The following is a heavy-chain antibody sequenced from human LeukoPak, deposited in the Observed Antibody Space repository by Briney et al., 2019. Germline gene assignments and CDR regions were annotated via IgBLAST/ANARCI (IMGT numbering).Heavy chain of an antibody. Sequence: ASETLSLTCNVSGASISSSSHYWGWIRQPPGKGLEWIGSIYYSGSTYYNPSLKSRVTISVDTSENQFSLKLSSVTAADTAIYYCASPGYCSGGSCYLSAFDIWGQGTTVTVSS. CDR1: GASISSSSHY. D-gene: IGHD2-15*01. J-gene: IGHJ3*02. CDR3: ASPGYCSGGSCYLSAFDI. CDR2: IYYSGST. V-gene: IGHV4-39*01.